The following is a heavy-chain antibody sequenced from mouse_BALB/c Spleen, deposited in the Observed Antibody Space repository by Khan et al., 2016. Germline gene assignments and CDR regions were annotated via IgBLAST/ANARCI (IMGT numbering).Heavy chain of an antibody. CDR2: IWGDGST. Sequence: QVQLKESGPGLVAPSQSLSITCTVSGFALTDYGVNWVRQPPGKGLEWLGMIWGDGSTDYNSALKSRLTISKDNSKSQVFLQMNSLQADDPAWYYWASQTYYYAMDYWGQGTSVTVSS. CDR1: GFALTDYG. J-gene: IGHJ4*01. V-gene: IGHV2-6-7*01. CDR3: ASQTYYYAMDY.